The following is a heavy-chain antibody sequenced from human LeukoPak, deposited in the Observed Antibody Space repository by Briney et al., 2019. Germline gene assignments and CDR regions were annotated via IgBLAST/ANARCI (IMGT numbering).Heavy chain of an antibody. CDR1: GYSLSDSS. V-gene: IGHV1-24*01. D-gene: IGHD3-22*01. Sequence: ASVRVSCKVSGYSLSDSSMHWVRLAPGKGLEWMGTFNPEDGETIYAQKFQGRVTMTEDTSIDTAYLDLSSLRSEDTAVYYCATPRYSDNRGYYYDLTYWGQGTLVTVSS. J-gene: IGHJ4*02. CDR2: FNPEDGET. CDR3: ATPRYSDNRGYYYDLTY.